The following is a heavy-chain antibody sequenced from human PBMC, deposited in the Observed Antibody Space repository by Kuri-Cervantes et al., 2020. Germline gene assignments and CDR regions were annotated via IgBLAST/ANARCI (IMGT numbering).Heavy chain of an antibody. J-gene: IGHJ4*02. Sequence: GESLKISCKASGYTFTGYYMHWVRQAPGQGLEWMGWINPNSGGTNYAQKFQGRVTMTRDTSISTAYMELSRLRSDDTAVYYCARDQKRWLQFLDYWGQGTLVTSPQ. CDR3: ARDQKRWLQFLDY. V-gene: IGHV1-2*02. D-gene: IGHD5-24*01. CDR1: GYTFTGYY. CDR2: INPNSGGT.